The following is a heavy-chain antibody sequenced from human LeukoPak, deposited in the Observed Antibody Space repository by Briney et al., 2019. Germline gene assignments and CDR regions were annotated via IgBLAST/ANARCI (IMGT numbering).Heavy chain of an antibody. CDR2: INQDGSEK. CDR1: RFTISNYW. J-gene: IGHJ3*01. CDR3: ARGFDGANAFDL. Sequence: GGSLRLSCVASRFTISNYWMNWVRQAPGKGLEGVANINQDGSEKYHVDSVKGRFTISRDNAKNSVYLQMNSLRAEDTAVYYCARGFDGANAFDLWGQGTLVTVSS. V-gene: IGHV3-7*01.